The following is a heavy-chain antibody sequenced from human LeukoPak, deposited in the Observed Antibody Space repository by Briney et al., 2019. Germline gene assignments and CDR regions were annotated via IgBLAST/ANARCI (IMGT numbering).Heavy chain of an antibody. V-gene: IGHV1-8*01. CDR2: MNPDSGNT. CDR1: GYTFTSYD. Sequence: ASVKVSCKASGYTFTSYDINWVRQATGQGLEWMGWMNPDSGNTGYAQKFQGRVTMTRNTSISTAYLELCSLRSEDTAVYYCARVVVVVAATPTYYYMDVWGKGTTVTVSS. CDR3: ARVVVVVAATPTYYYMDV. D-gene: IGHD2-15*01. J-gene: IGHJ6*03.